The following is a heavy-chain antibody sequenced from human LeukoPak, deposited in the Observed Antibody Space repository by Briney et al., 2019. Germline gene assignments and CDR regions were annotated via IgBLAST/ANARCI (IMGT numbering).Heavy chain of an antibody. Sequence: GGSLRLSCAVSGFTFSSYSMNWVRQAPGKGLEWVSSIDTSTTYMTYADSVKGRFTISRDNARNSLYLQMNSLRAEDTAVYYCAREAGTGERWYFDLWGRGTLVTVSS. CDR1: GFTFSSYS. D-gene: IGHD7-27*01. CDR3: AREAGTGERWYFDL. V-gene: IGHV3-21*01. J-gene: IGHJ2*01. CDR2: IDTSTTYM.